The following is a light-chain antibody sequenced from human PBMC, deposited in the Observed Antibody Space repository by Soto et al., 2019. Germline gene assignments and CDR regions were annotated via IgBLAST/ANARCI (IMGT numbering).Light chain of an antibody. J-gene: IGLJ3*02. V-gene: IGLV2-23*01. CDR2: EGS. CDR3: CSYAGTSGAHWV. Sequence: QSALTQPASVSGSPGQSITISCTGTNSHVGSYNLVSWYQHHPGKAPKLMVYEGSRRPSGVSNRFSGSKSGNTASLTISGLQAEDEADYFCCSYAGTSGAHWVFGGGTKLTVL. CDR1: NSHVGSYNL.